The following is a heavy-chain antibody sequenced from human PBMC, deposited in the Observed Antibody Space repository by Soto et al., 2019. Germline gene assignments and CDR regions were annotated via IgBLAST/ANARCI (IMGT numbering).Heavy chain of an antibody. CDR1: GFIVSTKY. CDR3: VTGAYDSGRVVYGFHI. D-gene: IGHD6-19*01. V-gene: IGHV3-53*01. J-gene: IGHJ3*02. Sequence: EVRLVESGGGLIQPGGSLRLSCAASGFIVSTKYMNWVRQAPGKGLEWVSVLFGGGSTYYADSVKGRFTISRDNSKNTLFLQMNSLRDEDTAVYYCVTGAYDSGRVVYGFHIWGQGTMVTVSS. CDR2: LFGGGST.